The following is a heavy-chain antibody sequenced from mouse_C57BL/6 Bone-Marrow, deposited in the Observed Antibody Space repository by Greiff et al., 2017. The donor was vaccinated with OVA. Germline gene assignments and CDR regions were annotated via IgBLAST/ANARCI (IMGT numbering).Heavy chain of an antibody. CDR3: ATPLTTVVATDFDY. CDR2: IHPNSGST. Sequence: QVQLQQPGAELVKPGASAKLSCKASGYTFTSYWMHWVKQRPGQGLEWIGMIHPNSGSTNYNEKFKSKATLTVDKSSSTAYMQLSSLTSEDSAVYYCATPLTTVVATDFDYWGQGTTLTVSS. V-gene: IGHV1-64*01. D-gene: IGHD1-1*01. CDR1: GYTFTSYW. J-gene: IGHJ2*01.